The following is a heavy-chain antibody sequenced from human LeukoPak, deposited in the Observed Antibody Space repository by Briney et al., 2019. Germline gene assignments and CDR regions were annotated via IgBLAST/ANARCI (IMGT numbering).Heavy chain of an antibody. CDR1: RFTFSDYY. CDR2: ISSSSSTI. Sequence: GGSLRLSCAASRFTFSDYYMTWIRQAPGKGLEGVSYISSSSSTIYYADSVKGRFTISRDNAKNSLYLQMNSLRAEDTAVYYCARDPGSHNSSGWYDYWGQGTLVTVSS. CDR3: ARDPGSHNSSGWYDY. D-gene: IGHD6-19*01. J-gene: IGHJ4*02. V-gene: IGHV3-11*01.